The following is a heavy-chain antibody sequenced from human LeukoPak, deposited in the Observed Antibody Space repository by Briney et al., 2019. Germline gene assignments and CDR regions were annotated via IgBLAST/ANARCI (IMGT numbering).Heavy chain of an antibody. V-gene: IGHV1-18*01. CDR1: GYTFTSYG. D-gene: IGHD2-2*01. J-gene: IGHJ5*02. CDR2: ISAYNGNT. CDR3: AHGSVVPAAHNWFDP. Sequence: ASVKVSCKASGYTFTSYGISWVRQAPGQGLEWMGWISAYNGNTNYAQKLQGRVTMTTDTSTSTAYMELRSLRSDDTAVYYCAHGSVVPAAHNWFDPWGQGTLVTVSS.